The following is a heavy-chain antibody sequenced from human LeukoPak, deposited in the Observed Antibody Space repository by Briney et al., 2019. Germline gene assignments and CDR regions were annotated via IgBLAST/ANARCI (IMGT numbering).Heavy chain of an antibody. V-gene: IGHV4-59*01. CDR1: GGSISIYY. CDR3: ARDQAHYDFWSGYHNWFDP. J-gene: IGHJ5*02. Sequence: SETLSLTCTVSGGSISIYYWSWMRQPPGKGVEWIGYIYYGGSTTYHPSLKSHDTISVDTSQTQFSLTLSSVTAADTAVYYCARDQAHYDFWSGYHNWFDPWGQGTLVTVSS. CDR2: IYYGGST. D-gene: IGHD3-3*01.